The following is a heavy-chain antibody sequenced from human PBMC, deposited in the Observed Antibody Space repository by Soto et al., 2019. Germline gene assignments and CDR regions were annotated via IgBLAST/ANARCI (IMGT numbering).Heavy chain of an antibody. V-gene: IGHV3-13*04. CDR1: GFTFSSYD. J-gene: IGHJ6*02. CDR2: IGTAGDT. CDR3: ARSPPGGYHSYYGMDV. Sequence: GGSLRLSCAASGFTFSSYDMQWVRQATGKGLEWVSAIGTAGDTYYPGSVKGRFTISSENAKNSLYLQMNSLSAGDTAVYYCARSPPGGYHSYYGMDVWGQGTTVTVSS. D-gene: IGHD3-22*01.